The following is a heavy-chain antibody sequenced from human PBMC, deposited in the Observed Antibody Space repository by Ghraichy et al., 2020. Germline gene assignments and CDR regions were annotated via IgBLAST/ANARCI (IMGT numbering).Heavy chain of an antibody. CDR2: IYYSGST. Sequence: LRLSCAVSGGSISSGGYSWSWIRQPPGKGLEWIGYIYYSGSTYYNPSLKSRVTISVDTSKNQFSLKLSSVTAADTAVYYCARVLSRGDWFDPWGQGTLVTVSS. J-gene: IGHJ5*02. CDR3: ARVLSRGDWFDP. V-gene: IGHV4-30-4*07. D-gene: IGHD2-15*01. CDR1: GGSISSGGYS.